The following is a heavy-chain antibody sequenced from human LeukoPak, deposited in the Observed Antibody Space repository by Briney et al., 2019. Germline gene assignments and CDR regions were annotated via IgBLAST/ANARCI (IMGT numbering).Heavy chain of an antibody. J-gene: IGHJ4*02. CDR2: IYSGGST. D-gene: IGHD3-10*01. Sequence: GGSLRLSCVGSGFTFNKYGMNWVRQAPGKGLEWVSVIYSGGSTYYADSVKGRFTISRDNSKSTLYIQMNSLRAEDTAVYYCARAKPKNMVRGLIMRRESRYYFDYWGQGTLVTVSS. CDR1: GFTFNKYG. CDR3: ARAKPKNMVRGLIMRRESRYYFDY. V-gene: IGHV3-53*01.